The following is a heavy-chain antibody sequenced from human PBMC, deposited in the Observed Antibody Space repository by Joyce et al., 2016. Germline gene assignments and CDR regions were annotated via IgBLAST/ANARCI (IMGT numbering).Heavy chain of an antibody. D-gene: IGHD4-11*01. J-gene: IGHJ6*02. Sequence: EVQLLESGGGLVQPGGSLRLSCAASGFTFSSFAMSWVRPAPGKGLEWVSAISVSGSSTYSADALKGRFTISRDNSKNTLYLQMNSLRAEDTAVYYCANAVTGYYYYYYGMDVWGQGTTVTVSS. CDR3: ANAVTGYYYYYYGMDV. CDR2: ISVSGSST. V-gene: IGHV3-23*01. CDR1: GFTFSSFA.